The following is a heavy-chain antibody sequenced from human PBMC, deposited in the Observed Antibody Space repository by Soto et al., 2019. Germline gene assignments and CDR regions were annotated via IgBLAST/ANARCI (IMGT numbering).Heavy chain of an antibody. D-gene: IGHD6-6*01. V-gene: IGHV1-69*04. CDR3: ARDAGSSSSMPLDY. J-gene: IGHJ4*02. CDR1: GGTFSSYT. CDR2: IIPILGIA. Sequence: GASVKVSCKASGGTFSSYTISWVRQAPGQGLEWMGRIIPILGIANYAQKFQGRVTITADKSTSTAYMELSSLRSEDAAVYYCARDAGSSSSMPLDYWGQGTLVTVSS.